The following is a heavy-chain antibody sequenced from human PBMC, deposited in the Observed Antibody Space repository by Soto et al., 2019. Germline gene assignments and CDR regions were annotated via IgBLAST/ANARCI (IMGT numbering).Heavy chain of an antibody. Sequence: QVQLQESGPGLVKPSQTLSLTCTVSGGSISSGDYYWSWIRQPPGKGLEWIGYISYSGSTYYNPSLKRRVTIPGDTSKTRFSRKLSSVTAADTAVYYCASFNDDGNYVVDYWGQGTLVTVSS. CDR3: ASFNDDGNYVVDY. V-gene: IGHV4-30-4*01. CDR2: ISYSGST. CDR1: GGSISSGDYY. D-gene: IGHD4-17*01. J-gene: IGHJ4*02.